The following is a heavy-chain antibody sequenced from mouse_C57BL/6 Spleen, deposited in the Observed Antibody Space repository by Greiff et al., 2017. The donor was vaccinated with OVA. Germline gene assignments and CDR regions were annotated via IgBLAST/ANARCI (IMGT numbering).Heavy chain of an antibody. CDR1: GYTFTSYD. CDR3: ARWDQDSSGYDYAMDY. CDR2: IYPRDGST. Sequence: QVQLQQSGPELVKPGASVKLSCKASGYTFTSYDINWVKQRPGQGLEWIGWIYPRDGSTKYNEKFKGKATLTVDTSSSTAYMELHSLTSEDSAVYFCARWDQDSSGYDYAMDYWGQGTSVTVSS. D-gene: IGHD3-2*01. J-gene: IGHJ4*01. V-gene: IGHV1-85*01.